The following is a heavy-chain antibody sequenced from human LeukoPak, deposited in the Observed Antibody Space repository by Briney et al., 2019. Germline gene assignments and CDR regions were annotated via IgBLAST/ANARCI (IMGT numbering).Heavy chain of an antibody. CDR1: GFTFSSHA. J-gene: IGHJ4*02. Sequence: GGSLRLSCAASGFTFSSHAMSWVRQAPGKGLEWVSGISGSGGGTSYADSVKGRFTISGVNSKNTLYLQMNSLRAEDTAIYYCAKCGVNFNYFDSWGQGTLVTVSS. CDR3: AKCGVNFNYFDS. V-gene: IGHV3-23*01. D-gene: IGHD4/OR15-4a*01. CDR2: ISGSGGGT.